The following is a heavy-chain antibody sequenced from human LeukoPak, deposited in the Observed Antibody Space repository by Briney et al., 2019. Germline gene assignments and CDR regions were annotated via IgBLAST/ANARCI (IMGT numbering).Heavy chain of an antibody. J-gene: IGHJ3*02. CDR2: ISSSSSYI. V-gene: IGHV3-21*01. CDR3: ARDRLSQLRYFDWLPHLDAFDI. Sequence: PGGSLRLSCAASGFTFSSYSMNWVRQAPGKGLEWVSSISSSSSYIYYADSVKGRFTISRDNAKNSLYLQMNSLRAEDTAVYYCARDRLSQLRYFDWLPHLDAFDIWVQGTMVTVSS. D-gene: IGHD3-9*01. CDR1: GFTFSSYS.